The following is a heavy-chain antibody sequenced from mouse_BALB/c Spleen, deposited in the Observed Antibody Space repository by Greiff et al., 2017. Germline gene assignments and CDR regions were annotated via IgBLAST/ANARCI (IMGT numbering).Heavy chain of an antibody. V-gene: IGHV1-9*01. D-gene: IGHD2-3*01. CDR1: GYTFSSYW. CDR3: ARKEGWLQAWFAY. Sequence: QVQLKESGAELMKPGASVKISCKATGYTFSSYWIEWVKQRPGHGLEWIGEILPGSGSTNYNEKFKGKATFTADTSSNTAYMQLSSLTSEDSAVYYCARKEGWLQAWFAYWGQGTLVTVSA. J-gene: IGHJ3*01. CDR2: ILPGSGST.